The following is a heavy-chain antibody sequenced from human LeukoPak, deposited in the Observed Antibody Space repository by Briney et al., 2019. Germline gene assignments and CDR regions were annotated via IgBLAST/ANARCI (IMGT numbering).Heavy chain of an antibody. Sequence: SETLSLTCTVSGGSISSSSYYWGWIRQPPGKGLEWIGSIYHSGLTYYRPSLQSRVTISVDTSKNQFSLKLNSMTAADTAVYFCARIRWLRDWYFDLWGRGTLVTVSS. CDR3: ARIRWLRDWYFDL. V-gene: IGHV4-39*07. CDR1: GGSISSSSYY. J-gene: IGHJ2*01. D-gene: IGHD5-12*01. CDR2: IYHSGLT.